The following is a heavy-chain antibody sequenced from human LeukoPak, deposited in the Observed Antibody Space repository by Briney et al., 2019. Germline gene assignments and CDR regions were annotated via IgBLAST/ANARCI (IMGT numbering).Heavy chain of an antibody. J-gene: IGHJ4*02. D-gene: IGHD2-15*01. CDR1: GFTFSSYA. CDR2: ISYEGSNK. CDR3: ARLAGYRCSGGSCYSLVY. V-gene: IGHV3-30*04. Sequence: GGSLRLSCAASGFTFSSYAMHWGPPAPRKGLERGAVISYEGSNKYYADPVKGRFTISRDNSKNAVYLQMNSLRAEVTAVYYCARLAGYRCSGGSCYSLVYWGQGTLVTVSS.